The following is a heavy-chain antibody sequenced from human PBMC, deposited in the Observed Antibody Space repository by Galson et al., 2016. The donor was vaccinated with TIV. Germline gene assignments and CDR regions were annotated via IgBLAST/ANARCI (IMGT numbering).Heavy chain of an antibody. CDR1: GFTFETYA. CDR2: ISGSADRADRA. J-gene: IGHJ4*02. CDR3: AKGGSWYDY. D-gene: IGHD6-13*01. Sequence: SLRLSCAASGFTFETYAMTWVRQAPGKGLEWVSVISGSADRADRAYYADSVGGRFTISRDNSKNTVFLEMNSLTVEDTAGYYCAKGGSWYDYWGPGTLVTVSS. V-gene: IGHV3-23*01.